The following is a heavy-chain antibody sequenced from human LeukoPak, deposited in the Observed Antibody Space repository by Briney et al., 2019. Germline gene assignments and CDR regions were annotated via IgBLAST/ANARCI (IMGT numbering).Heavy chain of an antibody. J-gene: IGHJ4*02. V-gene: IGHV1-69*04. CDR3: ARDNRGASYGPGIDY. CDR1: GGTFSSYA. D-gene: IGHD5-18*01. Sequence: GSSVTVSCKASGGTFSSYAISWVRQAPGQGLEWMGRIIPILGIANYAQKFQGRVTITADKSTSTAYMELSSLRSEDTAVYYCARDNRGASYGPGIDYWGQGTLVTVSS. CDR2: IIPILGIA.